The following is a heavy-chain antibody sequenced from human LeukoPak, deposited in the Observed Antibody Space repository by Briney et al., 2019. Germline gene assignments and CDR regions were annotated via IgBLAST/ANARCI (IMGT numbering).Heavy chain of an antibody. J-gene: IGHJ1*01. CDR3: ARAPSEIGGYYPEYFRH. CDR2: IKSDGST. Sequence: GGSLRPSCAASGFTFSTYWMHWVRHAPGKGLVWVSRIKSDGSTNYADSVKGRFTISRDNAKNTLSLQMNSLRPEDTGVYYCARAPSEIGGYYPEYFRHWGQGTLVTVSS. D-gene: IGHD3-3*01. V-gene: IGHV3-74*01. CDR1: GFTFSTYW.